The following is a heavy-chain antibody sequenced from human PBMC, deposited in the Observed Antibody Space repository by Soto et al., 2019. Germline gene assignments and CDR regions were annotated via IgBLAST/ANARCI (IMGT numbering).Heavy chain of an antibody. J-gene: IGHJ4*02. D-gene: IGHD6-13*01. CDR3: ARDCGIWSSDY. Sequence: QVQLVQSGAEVKSPGASVKVSCKASGFTFTAHHMHWVRQAPGQGHEWMGIINPGAGVKTYAQKFQGRVAMTRDTSTSTDYRELSSLTSEATAVYDCARDCGIWSSDYWGQGTLVTVSS. CDR2: INPGAGVK. CDR1: GFTFTAHH. V-gene: IGHV1-46*03.